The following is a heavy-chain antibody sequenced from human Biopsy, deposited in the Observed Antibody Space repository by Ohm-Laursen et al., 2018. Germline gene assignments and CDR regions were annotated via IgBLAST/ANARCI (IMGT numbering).Heavy chain of an antibody. CDR2: ISASSSYI. V-gene: IGHV3-21*06. J-gene: IGHJ5*01. D-gene: IGHD3-10*01. CDR1: GFTFNTYG. Sequence: SLRLSCSASGFTFNTYGMHWVRQAPGKGLEWVSSISASSSYIYYADSVKGRFTVSRDNTKNTLYLQMNSLRAADTAIYFCATELLPPGVGGPWLDSWGQGTPVTVSS. CDR3: ATELLPPGVGGPWLDS.